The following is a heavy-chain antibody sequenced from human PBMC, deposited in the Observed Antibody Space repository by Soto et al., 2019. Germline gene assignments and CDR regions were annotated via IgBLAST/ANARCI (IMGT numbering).Heavy chain of an antibody. J-gene: IGHJ4*02. CDR3: ARGEPYYDFWSGYYKAFDY. D-gene: IGHD3-3*01. CDR1: GYSISSGYY. V-gene: IGHV4-38-2*02. Sequence: SETLSLTCTVSGYSISSGYYWGWIRQPPGKGLEWIGSIYHSGSTYYNPSLKSRVTISVDTSKNQFSLKLSSVTAADTAVYYCARGEPYYDFWSGYYKAFDYWGQGTLVTVSS. CDR2: IYHSGST.